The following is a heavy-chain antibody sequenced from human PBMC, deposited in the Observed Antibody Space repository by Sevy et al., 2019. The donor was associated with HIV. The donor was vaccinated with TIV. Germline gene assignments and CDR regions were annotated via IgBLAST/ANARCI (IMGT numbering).Heavy chain of an antibody. Sequence: GESLKISCAASGFTFSDHYMEWVRQAPGKGLEWVGRTRNKADSYTTEYAASVKGRFTTSRDDSKNSLYLQMNSLKTEDTAVYYCATHAGIAAAGRVFDYWGQGSLVTVSS. CDR2: TRNKADSYTT. CDR3: ATHAGIAAAGRVFDY. V-gene: IGHV3-72*01. CDR1: GFTFSDHY. J-gene: IGHJ4*02. D-gene: IGHD6-13*01.